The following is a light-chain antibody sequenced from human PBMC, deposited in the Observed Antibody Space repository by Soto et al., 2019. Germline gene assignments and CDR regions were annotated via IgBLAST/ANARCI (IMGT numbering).Light chain of an antibody. V-gene: IGKV1-5*01. J-gene: IGKJ1*01. CDR2: DAS. Sequence: DIQMTQSPSTLSASMGDTVTFTCRASQSVSGLLAWYQQKPGEAPKLLIYDASALPRGVPSRFSGSGSGTKFTLTIASLQPDHFATYYCQQYETFSGTFGPGTKVDI. CDR3: QQYETFSGT. CDR1: QSVSGL.